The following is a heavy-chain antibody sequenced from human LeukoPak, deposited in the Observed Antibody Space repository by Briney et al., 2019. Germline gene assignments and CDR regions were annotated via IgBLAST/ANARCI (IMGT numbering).Heavy chain of an antibody. D-gene: IGHD2/OR15-2a*01. J-gene: IGHJ4*02. CDR2: IDWDDDK. CDR3: ARLKYGNNYFDY. V-gene: IGHV2-70*04. Sequence: SGPALVKPTQTLTLTCTFSGFSLSTSGMRVSWIRQPPGKALEWLARIDWDDDKFYNSTLETRLTISKDTSKNQVVLTMTNVDPVDTATYYCARLKYGNNYFDYWGQGILVTVSS. CDR1: GFSLSTSGMR.